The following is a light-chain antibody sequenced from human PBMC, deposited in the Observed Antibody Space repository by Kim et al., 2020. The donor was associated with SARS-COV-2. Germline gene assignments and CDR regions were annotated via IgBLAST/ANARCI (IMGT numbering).Light chain of an antibody. CDR2: GAS. CDR1: QSVSSSY. CDR3: QQYGSLIT. Sequence: EIVLTQSPGTLSLSPGERATLSCRASQSVSSSYLAWYQQRPGQAPRLLIYGASSRATGIPDRFSGGGSGTDFTLTISRLEPEDFAVYYCQQYGSLITFGQGTRLEIK. J-gene: IGKJ5*01. V-gene: IGKV3-20*01.